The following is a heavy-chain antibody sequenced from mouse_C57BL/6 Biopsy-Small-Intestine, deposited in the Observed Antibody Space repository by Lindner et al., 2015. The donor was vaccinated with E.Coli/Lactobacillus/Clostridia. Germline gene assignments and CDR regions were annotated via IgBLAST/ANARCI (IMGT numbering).Heavy chain of an antibody. CDR2: IYPGDGDT. J-gene: IGHJ2*01. D-gene: IGHD1-1*01. Sequence: VQLQESGAELVKPGASVKISCKASGYAFSSYWMNWVKQRPGKGLEWIGQIYPGDGDTNYNGKFKGKATLTADKSSSTAYMQLSSLTSEDSAVYFCARFYYGSSYPFGYWGQGTTLTVSS. CDR1: GYAFSSYW. CDR3: ARFYYGSSYPFGY. V-gene: IGHV1-80*01.